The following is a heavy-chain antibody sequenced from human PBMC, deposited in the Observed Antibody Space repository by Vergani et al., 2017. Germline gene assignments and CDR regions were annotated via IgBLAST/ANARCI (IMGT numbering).Heavy chain of an antibody. CDR1: GGSISSSNW. Sequence: QVQLQESGPGLVKPSGTLSLTCAVSGGSISSSNWGSWVRQPPGKGLEWIGEIYHSGSTNYNPSLKSRVTISVDKSKNQFSLKLSSVTAADTAVYYCARVLRGGSGSYYFDYWGQGTLVTVSS. CDR3: ARVLRGGSGSYYFDY. V-gene: IGHV4-4*02. CDR2: IYHSGST. J-gene: IGHJ4*02. D-gene: IGHD3-10*01.